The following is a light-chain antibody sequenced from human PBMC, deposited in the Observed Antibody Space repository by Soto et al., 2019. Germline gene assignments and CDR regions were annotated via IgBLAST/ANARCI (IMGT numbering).Light chain of an antibody. CDR2: EVS. J-gene: IGLJ1*01. CDR1: SSDVGSYNR. V-gene: IGLV2-18*02. Sequence: QSVLTQPPSLSGSPGQSVTISCTGTSSDVGSYNRVSWYQQSPGTAPKLMIYEVSNRPSGVPDRFSGSKSGNTASLTISGFQAEDEADYYCSSYTSSRTYFFGTGTKVTVL. CDR3: SSYTSSRTYF.